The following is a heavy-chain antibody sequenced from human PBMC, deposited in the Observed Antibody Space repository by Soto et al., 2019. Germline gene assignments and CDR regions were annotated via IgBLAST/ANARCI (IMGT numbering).Heavy chain of an antibody. D-gene: IGHD1-26*01. V-gene: IGHV1-69*13. CDR1: GCTFSSYA. CDR3: ARDDYRIIVGATKSAFDI. CDR2: IIPIFGTA. Sequence: SVKVSCKASGCTFSSYAISWVRQAPGQGLEWMGGIIPIFGTANYAQKFQGRVTITADESTSTAYMELSSLRSEDTAVYYCARDDYRIIVGATKSAFDIWGQGTMVTVSS. J-gene: IGHJ3*02.